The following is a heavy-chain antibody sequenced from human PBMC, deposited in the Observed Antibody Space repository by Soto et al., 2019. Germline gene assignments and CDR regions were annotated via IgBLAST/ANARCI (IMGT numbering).Heavy chain of an antibody. CDR1: GFTFDSYS. J-gene: IGHJ4*02. Sequence: EVQLVESGGGLVQPGGSLRLSCAASGFTFDSYSMNWVRQAPGKGLEWVSYIDSSSSNKHYADSVKGRFTISRDNAKNALYLQMSSLRDEDTAVYYCARDDDSAMAHNFDYWGQGTLVTVSS. D-gene: IGHD5-18*01. V-gene: IGHV3-48*02. CDR3: ARDDDSAMAHNFDY. CDR2: IDSSSSNK.